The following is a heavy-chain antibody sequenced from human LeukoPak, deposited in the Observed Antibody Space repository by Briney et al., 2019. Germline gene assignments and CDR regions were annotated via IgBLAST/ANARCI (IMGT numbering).Heavy chain of an antibody. V-gene: IGHV1-18*04. CDR1: GYTFTSYR. CDR2: ISAYKGYT. CDR3: ARPGGLTGYYPPFDY. Sequence: APVKVSCKASGYTFTSYRISWVRQAPGHGLEWMGWISAYKGYTNYAQKLQGRVTMPTDTATSKAYMELRSLRSDDTAVYYCARPGGLTGYYPPFDYWGQGTLVTVSS. J-gene: IGHJ4*02. D-gene: IGHD3-9*01.